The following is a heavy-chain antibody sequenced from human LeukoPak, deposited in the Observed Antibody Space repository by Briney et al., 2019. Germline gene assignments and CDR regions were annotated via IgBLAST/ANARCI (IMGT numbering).Heavy chain of an antibody. CDR1: GFTFDDYA. D-gene: IGHD5-24*01. Sequence: GGSLRLSCAASGFTFDDYAMHWVRQAPGKGLEWVSLISGDAGSTYYADSVKGRFTISRDDSKNSLYLQMNSLRTEDTAFYYCAKDIYRGLDMATRPDDSGQGTLVTVSS. V-gene: IGHV3-43*02. CDR3: AKDIYRGLDMATRPDD. J-gene: IGHJ4*02. CDR2: ISGDAGST.